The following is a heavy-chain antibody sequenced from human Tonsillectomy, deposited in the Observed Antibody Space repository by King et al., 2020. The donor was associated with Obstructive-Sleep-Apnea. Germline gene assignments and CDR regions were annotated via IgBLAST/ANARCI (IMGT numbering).Heavy chain of an antibody. V-gene: IGHV3-30*18. Sequence: VQLVESGGGVVQPGKSLRLSCAASGFTFKSYGMHWVRQAPGKGLEWVAVISYDGSKKDYGDSVKGRFTISRDNSKNTLYLEMNSLRAEDTAMYYCAKSSGAVGCGELLYPPGDYWGQGILVTVAS. CDR3: AKSSGAVGCGELLYPPGDY. D-gene: IGHD3-10*01. CDR2: ISYDGSKK. J-gene: IGHJ4*02. CDR1: GFTFKSYG.